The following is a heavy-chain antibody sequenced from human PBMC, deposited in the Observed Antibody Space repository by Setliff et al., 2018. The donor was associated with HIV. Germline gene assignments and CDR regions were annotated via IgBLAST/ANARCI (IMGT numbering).Heavy chain of an antibody. CDR1: GGSVSSSGYY. CDR3: ASGYGSGTYPGD. J-gene: IGHJ4*02. D-gene: IGHD3-10*01. V-gene: IGHV4-39*07. Sequence: PSETLSLTCTLSGGSVSSSGYYWGWLRQPPGQGPEWIGSVYYTGSTYYSLSLNSRVTISVDTSKNQFSLKLSSVAAADTAVYYCASGYGSGTYPGDWGQGTLVTVSS. CDR2: VYYTGST.